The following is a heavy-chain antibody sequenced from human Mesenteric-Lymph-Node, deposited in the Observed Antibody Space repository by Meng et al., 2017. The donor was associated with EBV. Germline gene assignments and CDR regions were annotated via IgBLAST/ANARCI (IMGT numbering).Heavy chain of an antibody. CDR3: RYYYDSSGYSLDY. J-gene: IGHJ4*02. CDR1: GGSFSGYY. D-gene: IGHD3-22*01. Sequence: QVQLTQWGEGLLKPSETLSLTCAVYGGSFSGYYWSWIRQPPGKGLEWIGEINHSGSTNYNPSLKSRVTISVDTSKNQFSLKLSSVTAADTAVYYCRYYYDSSGYSLDYWGQGTLVTVSS. V-gene: IGHV4-34*01. CDR2: INHSGST.